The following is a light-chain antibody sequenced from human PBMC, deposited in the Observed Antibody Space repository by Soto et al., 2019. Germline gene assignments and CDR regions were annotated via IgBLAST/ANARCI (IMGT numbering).Light chain of an antibody. Sequence: QSALTQPPSASGSPGQSVTISCTGTSSDVGGYKYVSWYQQHPGKAPKLMIYEVSKWPSGVPDRFSASKSGNTASLTVSGLQPEDEADYYCSSYAGTNNLGVFGTGTKLTVL. V-gene: IGLV2-8*01. CDR3: SSYAGTNNLGV. J-gene: IGLJ1*01. CDR1: SSDVGGYKY. CDR2: EVS.